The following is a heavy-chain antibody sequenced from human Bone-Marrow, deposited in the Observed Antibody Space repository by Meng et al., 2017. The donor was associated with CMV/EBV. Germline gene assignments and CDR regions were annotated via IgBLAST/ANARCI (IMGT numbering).Heavy chain of an antibody. D-gene: IGHD6-6*01. CDR2: ISGSGGST. Sequence: GESLKISCAASGFTFSSYAMSWVRQAPGKGLEWVSAISGSGGSTYYADSVKGRFTMSRDNAKNSLYLQMNSLRAEDTAVYYCARDPIRGSSSTSRVFDYWGQGTLVTVSS. V-gene: IGHV3-23*01. CDR1: GFTFSSYA. CDR3: ARDPIRGSSSTSRVFDY. J-gene: IGHJ4*02.